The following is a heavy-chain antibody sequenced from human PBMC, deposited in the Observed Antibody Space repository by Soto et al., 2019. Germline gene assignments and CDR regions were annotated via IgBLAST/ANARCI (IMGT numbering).Heavy chain of an antibody. J-gene: IGHJ4*02. Sequence: ASVKVSCKASGYTFTSYGISWVRQAPGQGLEWMGWISAYNGNTNYAQKLQGRVTMTTDTSTSTAYMELRGLRSDDTAVYYCARDATITMVRGVISNFDYWGQGTLVTVSS. CDR3: ARDATITMVRGVISNFDY. CDR2: ISAYNGNT. V-gene: IGHV1-18*04. D-gene: IGHD3-10*01. CDR1: GYTFTSYG.